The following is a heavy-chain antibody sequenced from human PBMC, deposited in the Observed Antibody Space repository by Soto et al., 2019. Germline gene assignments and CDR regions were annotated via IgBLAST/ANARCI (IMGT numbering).Heavy chain of an antibody. J-gene: IGHJ4*02. CDR1: GGSFSGYY. V-gene: IGHV4-34*01. CDR2: INHSGST. Sequence: SETLSLTCAVYGGSFSGYYWSWIRQPPGKGLEWIGEINHSGSTNYNPSLKSRVTISVDTSKNQFSLKLSSVTAADTAVYYCAREGIAAQCFDYWGQGTLVTVSS. CDR3: AREGIAAQCFDY. D-gene: IGHD6-6*01.